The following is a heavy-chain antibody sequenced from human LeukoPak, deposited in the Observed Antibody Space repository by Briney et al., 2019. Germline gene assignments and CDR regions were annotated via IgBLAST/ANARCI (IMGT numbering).Heavy chain of an antibody. V-gene: IGHV3-23*01. CDR1: GFTFSCYA. D-gene: IGHD3-22*01. J-gene: IGHJ4*02. CDR3: ARGPRHPPHSYYYDSSGDHTIDY. Sequence: GESLRLSCAASGFTFSCYAMSWVRQAPGKGLEWVSAISGSGGGIYYADSVKGRFTISRDNSKNTLYLQMNSLRAEDTAVYYCARGPRHPPHSYYYDSSGDHTIDYWGQGTLVTVSS. CDR2: ISGSGGGI.